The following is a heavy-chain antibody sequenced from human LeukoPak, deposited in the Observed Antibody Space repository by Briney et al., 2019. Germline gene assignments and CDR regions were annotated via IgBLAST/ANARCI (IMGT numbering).Heavy chain of an antibody. CDR2: IWYDGSKK. V-gene: IGHV3-33*01. J-gene: IGHJ5*02. CDR1: GFTFSSYG. CDR3: ARDSPHDYGGNSDWFDP. D-gene: IGHD4-23*01. Sequence: PGRSLRLSCAASGFTFSSYGMHWVRQAPGKGLEWVAVIWYDGSKKLYADSVKGRFTVSRDNSKNTLYLQMNSPRPDDTAVYYCARDSPHDYGGNSDWFDPWGQGTLVAVSS.